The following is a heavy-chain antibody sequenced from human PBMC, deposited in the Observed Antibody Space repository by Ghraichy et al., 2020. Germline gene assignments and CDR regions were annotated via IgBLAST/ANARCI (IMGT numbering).Heavy chain of an antibody. Sequence: GSLRLSCAVSGGSISSSNWWSWVRQPPGKGLEWIGEIYHSGSTNYNPSLKSRVTISVDKSKNQFSLKLSSVTAADTAVYYCARSPCGGICENIDYWGQGTLVTVSS. CDR1: GGSISSSNW. J-gene: IGHJ4*02. CDR3: ARSPCGGICENIDY. CDR2: IYHSGST. D-gene: IGHD2-15*01. V-gene: IGHV4-4*02.